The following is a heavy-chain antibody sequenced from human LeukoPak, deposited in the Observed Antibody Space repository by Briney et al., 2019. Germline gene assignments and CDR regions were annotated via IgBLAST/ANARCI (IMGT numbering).Heavy chain of an antibody. D-gene: IGHD3-3*01. CDR1: GYTFTRHY. CDR2: INPSGGST. V-gene: IGHV1-46*01. J-gene: IGHJ4*02. Sequence: GASVKLSCKASGYTFTRHYIHWVRQAPGQGPEWLGIINPSGGSTNYAQKVQGRGTLTRDTSTSTVYMELSSLRSEDTAMYYCASWGGEAKHGLWSGPFDYWGQGTLVIVSS. CDR3: ASWGGEAKHGLWSGPFDY.